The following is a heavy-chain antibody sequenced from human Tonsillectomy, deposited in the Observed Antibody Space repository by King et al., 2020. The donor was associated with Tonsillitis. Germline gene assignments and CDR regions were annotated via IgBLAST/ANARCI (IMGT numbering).Heavy chain of an antibody. CDR3: AKEPERYSSCWYFEH. V-gene: IGHV3-30*18. CDR1: GFTFSTYG. D-gene: IGHD6-19*01. CDR2: VGHDGSAQ. Sequence: VQLVESGGGVVQPGMSLRLSCAASGFTFSTYGMHWVRQVPGKGLEWVAVVGHDGSAQYYADSVKGRFTISRDNSKNTLYLQMNSLRAEDTALYYCAKEPERYSSCWYFEHWGQGTLVTFSS. J-gene: IGHJ4*02.